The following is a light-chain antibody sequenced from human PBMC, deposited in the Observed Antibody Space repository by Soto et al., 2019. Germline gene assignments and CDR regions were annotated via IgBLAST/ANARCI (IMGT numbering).Light chain of an antibody. Sequence: QSVLTQPASVSGSPGQSITISCTGTSSDVGGYNYVSWYQQHPGKAPKLMIYDVSNRPSGVSNRFSGSKSGNTVSLTISGLQAEDEADYYCSSYTSSSTLGYVFGTGTKLTVL. CDR3: SSYTSSSTLGYV. CDR1: SSDVGGYNY. CDR2: DVS. V-gene: IGLV2-14*01. J-gene: IGLJ1*01.